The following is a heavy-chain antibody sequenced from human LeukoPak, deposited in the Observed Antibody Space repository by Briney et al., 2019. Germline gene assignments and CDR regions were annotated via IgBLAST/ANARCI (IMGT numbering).Heavy chain of an antibody. V-gene: IGHV3-64*01. CDR2: ISSSGDNT. Sequence: GGSLRLSRAASGFIFRNYAMHWVRQAPGKGLEYVSAISSSGDNTYYGNSVRGRFTISRDNSKNTLFLQMGSLRVEDTAVYYCVREERGLAIDYWGQGTLVTVSS. CDR1: GFIFRNYA. D-gene: IGHD5-12*01. J-gene: IGHJ4*02. CDR3: VREERGLAIDY.